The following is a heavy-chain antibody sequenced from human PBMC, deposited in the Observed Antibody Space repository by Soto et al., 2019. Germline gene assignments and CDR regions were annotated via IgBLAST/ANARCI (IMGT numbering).Heavy chain of an antibody. CDR3: AKAGGSTWDRGVDY. V-gene: IGHV3-23*01. CDR2: ISDTGGNT. CDR1: GFTFSNYA. J-gene: IGHJ4*02. D-gene: IGHD6-13*01. Sequence: EVQLLESGGGLVQPGGSLRLSCAASGFTFSNYAMSWVRQAPGRGLEWVSAISDTGGNTYYADSVKGRFTISRDNSENTLFLQINSLRGEDTAIYYCAKAGGSTWDRGVDYWGQGTLVPVSS.